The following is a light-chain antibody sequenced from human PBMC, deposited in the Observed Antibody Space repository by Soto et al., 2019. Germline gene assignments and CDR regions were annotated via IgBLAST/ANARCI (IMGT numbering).Light chain of an antibody. Sequence: ESVLTQSPGTLSLSPGERATLSCRASQSVRSSFLAWYQLKPGQAPRLLIYGASSRATGIPDRFSGSGSGTVFTLTISRLEPEDFAVYYCQQYDSSPWTFGQGTKVEIK. CDR2: GAS. CDR3: QQYDSSPWT. V-gene: IGKV3-20*01. CDR1: QSVRSSF. J-gene: IGKJ1*01.